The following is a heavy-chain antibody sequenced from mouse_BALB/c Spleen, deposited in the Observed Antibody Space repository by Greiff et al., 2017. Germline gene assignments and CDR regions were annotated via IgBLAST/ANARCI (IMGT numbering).Heavy chain of an antibody. V-gene: IGHV1S81*02. J-gene: IGHJ2*01. CDR2: INPSNGRT. CDR1: GYTFTSYW. CDR3: ARWDYYGSSSFDY. Sequence: VQLQQPGAELVKPGASVKLSCKASGYTFTSYWMHWVKQRPGQGLEWIGEINPSNGRTNYNEKFKSKATLTVDKSSSTAYMQLSSLTSEDSAVYYCARWDYYGSSSFDYWGQGTTLTVSS. D-gene: IGHD1-1*01.